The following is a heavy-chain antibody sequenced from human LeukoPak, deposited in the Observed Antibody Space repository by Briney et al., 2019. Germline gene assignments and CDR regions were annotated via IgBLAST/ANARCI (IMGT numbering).Heavy chain of an antibody. D-gene: IGHD3-22*01. CDR2: IKQDGSEK. V-gene: IGHV3-7*01. J-gene: IGHJ4*02. Sequence: GGSLRLSCAASGFTFSSYWMNWVRQAPGKGLEWVTNIKQDGSEKYYVDSVKGRFAISRDDAKNSLYLQMNSLRAEDTAVYYCARDPKRYYYDSSGLDYWGQGTLVTVSS. CDR3: ARDPKRYYYDSSGLDY. CDR1: GFTFSSYW.